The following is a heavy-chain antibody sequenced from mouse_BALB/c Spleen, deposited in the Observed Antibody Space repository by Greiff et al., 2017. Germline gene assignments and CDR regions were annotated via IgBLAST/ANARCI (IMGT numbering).Heavy chain of an antibody. J-gene: IGHJ1*01. CDR1: GFSLTSYG. D-gene: IGHD1-1*01. CDR2: IWAGGST. CDR3: AREPGSSYYWYFDV. Sequence: VKLVESGPGLVAPSQSLSITCTVSGFSLTSYGVHWVRQPPGKGLEWLGVIWAGGSTNYNSALMSRLSISKDNSKSQVFLKMNSLQTDDTAMYYCAREPGSSYYWYFDVWGAGTTVTVSS. V-gene: IGHV2-9*02.